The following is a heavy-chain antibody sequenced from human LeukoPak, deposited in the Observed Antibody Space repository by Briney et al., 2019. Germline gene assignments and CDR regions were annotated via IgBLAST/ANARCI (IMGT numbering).Heavy chain of an antibody. D-gene: IGHD5-12*01. CDR2: ISYDGGNK. Sequence: GGSLRLSCAASGFTFSGYGMHWVRQAPGKGLEWVAVISYDGGNKYYADSVKGRFTISRDNSKNTLYLQTNSLRAEDTAVYYCARVSGYDYSYWGQGTLVTVSS. CDR1: GFTFSGYG. J-gene: IGHJ4*02. V-gene: IGHV3-30*03. CDR3: ARVSGYDYSY.